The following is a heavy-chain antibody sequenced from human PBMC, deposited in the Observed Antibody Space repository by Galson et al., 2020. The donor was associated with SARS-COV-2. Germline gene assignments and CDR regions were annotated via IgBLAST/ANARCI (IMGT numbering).Heavy chain of an antibody. Sequence: TGGPLRLSCAASGFTFSSYWMSWVRQAPGKGLEWVANIKQAGSEKYYVDSVKGRFTISRDNAKNSLYLQMKSLRAEDTAVYYCAGNYYDSSGYFDAFDIWGQGTMVTVSS. V-gene: IGHV3-7*01. CDR2: IKQAGSEK. D-gene: IGHD3-22*01. CDR1: GFTFSSYW. CDR3: AGNYYDSSGYFDAFDI. J-gene: IGHJ3*02.